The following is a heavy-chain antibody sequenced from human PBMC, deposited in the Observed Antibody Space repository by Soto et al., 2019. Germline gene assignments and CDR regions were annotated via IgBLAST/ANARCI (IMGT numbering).Heavy chain of an antibody. D-gene: IGHD3-9*01. V-gene: IGHV1-18*01. J-gene: IGHJ4*02. CDR3: ARDVDERLTGYYIPFDY. Sequence: ASVKVSCKASDYTFASYGVSWVRQAPGQGLEWMGWISAYTGNTNYAQKFQGRVTLTTDTSTSTAYMELRSLTSDDTALYYCARDVDERLTGYYIPFDYWGQGTQVTVAS. CDR1: DYTFASYG. CDR2: ISAYTGNT.